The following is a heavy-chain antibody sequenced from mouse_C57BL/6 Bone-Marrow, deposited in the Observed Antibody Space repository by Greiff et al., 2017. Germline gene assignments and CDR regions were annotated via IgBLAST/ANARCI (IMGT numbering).Heavy chain of an antibody. D-gene: IGHD1-1*01. CDR2: SRNKANDYTT. CDR3: ARARYDGSLFDY. V-gene: IGHV7-1*01. Sequence: EVQGVESGGGLVQSGRSLRLSCATSGFTFSDFYMEWVRQAPGKGLEWIAASRNKANDYTTEYSASVKGRFIVSRDTSQSILYLQMNALRAEDTAIYYCARARYDGSLFDYWGQGTTLTVSS. J-gene: IGHJ2*01. CDR1: GFTFSDFY.